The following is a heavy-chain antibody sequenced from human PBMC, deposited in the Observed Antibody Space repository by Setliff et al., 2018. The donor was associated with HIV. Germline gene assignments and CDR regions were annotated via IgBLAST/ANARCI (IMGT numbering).Heavy chain of an antibody. CDR3: TRHLPVYYGSGVSYYFDY. J-gene: IGHJ4*02. CDR1: GDAISPYY. Sequence: SETLSLTCSVSGDAISPYYWSWIRQPPGKGLEWIGYFANDGSTNYNPPLKGRLSISVDTSKNEVSLKLTSVTAADTAMYYCTRHLPVYYGSGVSYYFDYWGQGILVTVS. CDR2: FANDGST. D-gene: IGHD3-10*01. V-gene: IGHV4-59*08.